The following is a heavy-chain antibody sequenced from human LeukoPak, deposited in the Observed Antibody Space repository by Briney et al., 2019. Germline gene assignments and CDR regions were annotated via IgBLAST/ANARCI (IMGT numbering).Heavy chain of an antibody. J-gene: IGHJ4*02. V-gene: IGHV3-23*01. CDR1: GFTFSSYT. CDR3: AKDGGLWVSAHWGDS. CDR2: ITTSDGNT. Sequence: PGGSPKLSCAASGFTFSSYTMSWVRQAPGKGPEWVSTITTSDGNTYYADSVKGRFTVSRDNSKNTLFLQMNSLRAEDTAVYYCAKDGGLWVSAHWGDSWGRGTLVTVSS. D-gene: IGHD7-27*01.